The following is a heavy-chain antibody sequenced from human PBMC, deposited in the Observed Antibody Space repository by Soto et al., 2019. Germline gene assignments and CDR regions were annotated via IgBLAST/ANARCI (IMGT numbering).Heavy chain of an antibody. CDR3: ARDPSGYSSSWYLFDY. J-gene: IGHJ4*02. Sequence: SETLSLTCTVSGGSISSYYWSWIRQPPGKGLEWIGYIYYSGSTNYNPSLKSRVTISVDTSKNQFSLKLSSVTAADTAVYYCARDPSGYSSSWYLFDYWGQGTLVTVSS. V-gene: IGHV4-59*01. CDR1: GGSISSYY. CDR2: IYYSGST. D-gene: IGHD6-13*01.